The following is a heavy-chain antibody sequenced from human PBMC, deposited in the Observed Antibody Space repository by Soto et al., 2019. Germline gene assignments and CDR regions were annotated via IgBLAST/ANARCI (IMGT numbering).Heavy chain of an antibody. J-gene: IGHJ4*02. CDR1: GFTFSNSA. CDR2: ITSSGDTT. Sequence: PGGSLRLSCATSGFTFSNSAMNWVRQAPGKGLEWVSRITSSGDTTNYADSVKGRFTISRDNSKNTLYLQMNSLRAEDTAVYYCAHPAYWGQGTLVTVSS. V-gene: IGHV3-23*01. CDR3: AHPAY.